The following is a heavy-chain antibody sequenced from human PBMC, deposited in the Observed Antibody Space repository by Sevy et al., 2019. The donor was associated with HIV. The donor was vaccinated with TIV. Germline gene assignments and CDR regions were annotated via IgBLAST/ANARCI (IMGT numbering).Heavy chain of an antibody. CDR1: GFTFSSYA. Sequence: GGSLRLSCAASGFTFSSYAMSWVRQAPGKGLEWVSAISGSGGRTYYADSVKGRFTISRDNSKNTLYLQMNSLRAEDXXVXXXAKLXPXGQWLPPFDYWGQGTLVTV. J-gene: IGHJ4*02. CDR3: AKLXPXGQWLPPFDY. CDR2: ISGSGGRT. V-gene: IGHV3-23*01. D-gene: IGHD6-19*01.